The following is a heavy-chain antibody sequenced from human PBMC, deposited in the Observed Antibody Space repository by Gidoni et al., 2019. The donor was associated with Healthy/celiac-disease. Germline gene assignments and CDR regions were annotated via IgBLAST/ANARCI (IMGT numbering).Heavy chain of an antibody. CDR2: ISSNGGST. D-gene: IGHD1-20*01. Sequence: QLVDSGGVLVQPGGSLTLSCSASGLPFSCYAMHWVRQAPGKGLEYVSAISSNGGSTYYAESVKGRFTISRDNSKNTLYLQMSSLRAEDTAVYYCVKDQGITGTPDGGAFDIWGQGTMVTVSS. J-gene: IGHJ3*02. CDR3: VKDQGITGTPDGGAFDI. CDR1: GLPFSCYA. V-gene: IGHV3-64D*08.